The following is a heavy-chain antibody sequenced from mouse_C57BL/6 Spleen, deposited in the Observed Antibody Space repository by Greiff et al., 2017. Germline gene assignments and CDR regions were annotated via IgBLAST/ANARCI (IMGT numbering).Heavy chain of an antibody. D-gene: IGHD2-1*01. Sequence: EVKLEESGGGLVQPGGSMKLSCVASGFTFSNYWMNWVRQSPEKGLEWVAQIRLKSDNYATHYAESVKGRFTISRDDFKSSVYLQMNNLRAEDTGIYYCAYGTYFDYWGQGTTLTVSS. CDR1: GFTFSNYW. V-gene: IGHV6-3*01. J-gene: IGHJ2*01. CDR3: AYGTYFDY. CDR2: IRLKSDNYAT.